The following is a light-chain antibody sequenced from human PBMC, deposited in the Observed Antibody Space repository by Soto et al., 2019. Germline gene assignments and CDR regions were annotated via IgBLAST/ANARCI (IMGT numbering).Light chain of an antibody. CDR2: DVS. CDR1: SSDVGAYNY. Sequence: QSVLTQPASVSGSPGQSITTSCTGTSSDVGAYNYVSWYQQHPGKAPKLMIYDVSNRPSGVSNRFSGSKSANTASLTISGLQAEDEADYYCSSYTASSTVIFGGGTKLTVL. CDR3: SSYTASSTVI. V-gene: IGLV2-14*03. J-gene: IGLJ2*01.